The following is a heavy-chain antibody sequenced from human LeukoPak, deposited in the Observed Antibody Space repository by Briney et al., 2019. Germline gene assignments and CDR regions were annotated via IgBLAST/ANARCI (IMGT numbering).Heavy chain of an antibody. V-gene: IGHV3-23*01. CDR3: GRVRRQLLPHFDY. J-gene: IGHJ4*02. CDR1: GFTFSSYA. Sequence: GGSLRLSCAASGFTFSSYAMSWVRQAPGKGLEWVSAISGSGGSTYYADSVKGRFTISRDNSKNTLYLQMNSLRAEDTAVYYCGRVRRQLLPHFDYWGQGTLVTVSS. D-gene: IGHD2-15*01. CDR2: ISGSGGST.